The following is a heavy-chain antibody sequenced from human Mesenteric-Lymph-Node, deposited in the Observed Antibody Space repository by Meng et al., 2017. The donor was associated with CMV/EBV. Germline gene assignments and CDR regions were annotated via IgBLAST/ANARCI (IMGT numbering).Heavy chain of an antibody. D-gene: IGHD3-10*01. Sequence: GESLKISCAASGFTFSSYAMSWVRQVPGKGLEWVSIIYSGGGSSTYYADSVKGRFTISRDNSKNTVYLQMSSLRAEDTAVYYCARDWGGMGGCDYWGQGTLVTVSS. J-gene: IGHJ4*02. CDR3: ARDWGGMGGCDY. V-gene: IGHV3-23*03. CDR1: GFTFSSYA. CDR2: IYSGGGSST.